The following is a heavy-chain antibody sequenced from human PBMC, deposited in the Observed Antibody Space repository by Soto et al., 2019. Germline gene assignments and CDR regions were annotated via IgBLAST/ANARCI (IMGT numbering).Heavy chain of an antibody. CDR3: ARGASSSLNVFYYYYYGMDV. D-gene: IGHD6-13*01. V-gene: IGHV1-69*01. Sequence: QVQLVQSGAEVKKPGSSVKVSCKASGGTFSSYAISWVRQAPGQGLEWMGGILPIFGTANYAQKFQGRVTITADESTSTAYMELSSLRSEDTAVYYCARGASSSLNVFYYYYYGMDVWCQGTTVTVSS. CDR1: GGTFSSYA. CDR2: ILPIFGTA. J-gene: IGHJ6*02.